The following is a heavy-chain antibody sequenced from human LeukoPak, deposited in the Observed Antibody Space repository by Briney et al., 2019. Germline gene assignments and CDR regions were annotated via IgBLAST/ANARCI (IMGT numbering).Heavy chain of an antibody. J-gene: IGHJ6*02. Sequence: GGSLRLSCAASGFTVSRNYMSWARLAPGKVLEWVSILTTAGATHYATSVKGRFTISRDNSKNTVYLQMNSLRAEDTAVYYCATRGLSGYYYGMDVWGQGTTVTVTS. CDR3: ATRGLSGYYYGMDV. CDR2: LTTAGAT. V-gene: IGHV3-66*01. CDR1: GFTVSRNY. D-gene: IGHD3/OR15-3a*01.